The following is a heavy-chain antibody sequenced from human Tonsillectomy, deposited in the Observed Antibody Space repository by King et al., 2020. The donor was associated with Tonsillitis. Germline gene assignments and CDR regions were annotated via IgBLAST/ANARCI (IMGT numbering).Heavy chain of an antibody. CDR1: GFTFSSYA. V-gene: IGHV3-30*04. CDR3: ARAPFVAVAGTVRSYYGMDV. J-gene: IGHJ6*02. CDR2: ISYDGSNK. D-gene: IGHD6-19*01. Sequence: VQLVESGGGVVQPGRSLRLSCAASGFTFSSYAMNWVRQAPGKGLEWVAVISYDGSNKNYADSVKGRFTISRDNSKNTLYLQMDSLRAEDTAVYYCARAPFVAVAGTVRSYYGMDVWGQGTTVTVSS.